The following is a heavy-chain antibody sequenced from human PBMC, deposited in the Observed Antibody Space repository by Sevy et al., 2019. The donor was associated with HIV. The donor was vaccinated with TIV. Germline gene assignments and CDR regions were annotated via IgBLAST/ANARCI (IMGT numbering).Heavy chain of an antibody. CDR3: TRHAGYSTGWYPSDY. D-gene: IGHD6-19*01. CDR1: GFSVSTHA. V-gene: IGHV3-30-3*01. CDR2: ISYDGSSK. Sequence: GGSLRLSCAASGFSVSTHAMHWVRQAPGKGLEWVALISYDGSSKYYADSVKGRLTIFRDNSKNTLYLQMSSLRPDDTAVYYCTRHAGYSTGWYPSDYWGQGTLVTVSS. J-gene: IGHJ4*02.